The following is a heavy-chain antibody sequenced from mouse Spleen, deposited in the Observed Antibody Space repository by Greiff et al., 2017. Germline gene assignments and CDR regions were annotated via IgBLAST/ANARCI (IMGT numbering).Heavy chain of an antibody. Sequence: QVQLQQSGAELVRPGTSVKVSCKASGYAFTNYLIEWVKQRPGQGLELIGVINPGSGGTNYNEKFKGKATLTADKSSSTAYMQLSSLTSDDSAVYFCARSITGGFAYWGQGTLVTVSA. J-gene: IGHJ3*01. CDR2: INPGSGGT. CDR1: GYAFTNYL. D-gene: IGHD1-2*01. V-gene: IGHV1-54*01. CDR3: ARSITGGFAY.